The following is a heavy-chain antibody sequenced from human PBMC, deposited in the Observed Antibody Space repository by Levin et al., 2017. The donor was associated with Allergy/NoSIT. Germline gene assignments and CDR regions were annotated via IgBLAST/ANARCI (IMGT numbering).Heavy chain of an antibody. CDR2: ISNDGSKR. D-gene: IGHD2-21*02. V-gene: IGHV3-30*04. J-gene: IGHJ3*01. CDR3: TSHTYCGYDCLVGAFDD. CDR1: GLTFSNHA. Sequence: SGGSLRLSCAASGLTFSNHAMHWVRHAPGRGLEWVALISNDGSKRSYADSLKGRFTISRDNSNNILYLQMNSLATEDTAIYYCTSHTYCGYDCLVGAFDDWGQGTMVTVSS.